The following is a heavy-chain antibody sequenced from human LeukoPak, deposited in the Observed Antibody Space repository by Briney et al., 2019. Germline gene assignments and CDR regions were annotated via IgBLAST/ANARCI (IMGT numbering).Heavy chain of an antibody. D-gene: IGHD2/OR15-2a*01. Sequence: PSETLSLTCAVSGGSIISSSYNWGWIRQPPGKGLEWIGTIYHSGTTYYNPSLKSRVTISVDRSKNQFSLKLSSVTAADTAVYYCASSFSLATGFDYWGQGTLVTVSS. V-gene: IGHV4-39*07. CDR1: GGSIISSSYN. CDR3: ASSFSLATGFDY. CDR2: IYHSGTT. J-gene: IGHJ4*02.